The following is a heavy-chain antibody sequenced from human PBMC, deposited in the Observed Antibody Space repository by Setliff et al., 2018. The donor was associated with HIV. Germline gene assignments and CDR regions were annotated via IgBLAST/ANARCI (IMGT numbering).Heavy chain of an antibody. CDR2: IRTNSYGGTT. V-gene: IGHV3-49*03. CDR1: GFTFGDYA. Sequence: GGSLRLSCTPSGFTFGDYAMNWFRQAPGKGLEWVGFIRTNSYGGTTEYAASVKGRFTISRDDSKSIVYVQMNSLKTEDTAVYFCTGYYDSSGYYYGVDYWGQGTLVTVSS. J-gene: IGHJ4*02. D-gene: IGHD3-22*01. CDR3: TGYYDSSGYYYGVDY.